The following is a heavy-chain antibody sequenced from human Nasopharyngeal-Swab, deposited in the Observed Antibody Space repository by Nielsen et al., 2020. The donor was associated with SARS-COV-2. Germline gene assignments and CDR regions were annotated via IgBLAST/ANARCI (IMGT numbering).Heavy chain of an antibody. Sequence: ESLKISCTVSGGSISSSSYYWGWIRQPPGKGLEWIGSIYYSGSTYYNPSLKSRVTISVDTSKNQFSLKLSSVTAADTAVYYCARDRGNYDYVWGSYRRMYYFDYWGQGTLVTVSS. J-gene: IGHJ4*02. D-gene: IGHD3-16*02. CDR2: IYYSGST. CDR3: ARDRGNYDYVWGSYRRMYYFDY. V-gene: IGHV4-39*07. CDR1: GGSISSSSYY.